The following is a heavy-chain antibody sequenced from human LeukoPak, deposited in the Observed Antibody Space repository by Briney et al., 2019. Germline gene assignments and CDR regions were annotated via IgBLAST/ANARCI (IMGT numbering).Heavy chain of an antibody. CDR1: GFTFSSYW. D-gene: IGHD3-22*01. CDR2: INPDGSDK. V-gene: IGHV3-7*01. Sequence: PGGSLRLSCAASGFTFSSYWMTWVCQAPGKGLEWVANINPDGSDKKYVDSVEGRFSISRDNAKNSLFLQMDSLRAEDTAVYYCARYNYYGSSGHLYWGQGTLVTVSS. J-gene: IGHJ4*02. CDR3: ARYNYYGSSGHLY.